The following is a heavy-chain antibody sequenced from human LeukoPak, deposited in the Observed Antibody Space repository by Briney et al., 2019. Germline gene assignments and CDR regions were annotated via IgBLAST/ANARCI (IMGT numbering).Heavy chain of an antibody. CDR2: ISYDGSNK. V-gene: IGHV3-30-3*01. J-gene: IGHJ4*02. CDR3: ARGTLGAWDY. CDR1: GFTFSSYA. Sequence: GWSLRLSCAASGFTFSSYAMHWVRQAPGKGLEWVAVISYDGSNKYYADSVKGRFTISRDNSKNTLYLQMNSLRAEDTAVYYCARGTLGAWDYWGQGTLVTVSS. D-gene: IGHD1-26*01.